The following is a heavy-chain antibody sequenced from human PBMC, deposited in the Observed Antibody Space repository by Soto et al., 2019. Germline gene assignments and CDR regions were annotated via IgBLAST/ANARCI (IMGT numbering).Heavy chain of an antibody. CDR2: IIPIFGTA. Sequence: ASVKVSCEASGGTFSSYAISWVRQAPGQGLEWMGGIIPIFGTANYAQKFQGRVTITADESTSTAYMELSSLRSEDTAVYYCASSVVAGPFYYYYGMDVWGQGTTVSVSS. CDR3: ASSVVAGPFYYYYGMDV. V-gene: IGHV1-69*13. CDR1: GGTFSSYA. J-gene: IGHJ6*02. D-gene: IGHD6-19*01.